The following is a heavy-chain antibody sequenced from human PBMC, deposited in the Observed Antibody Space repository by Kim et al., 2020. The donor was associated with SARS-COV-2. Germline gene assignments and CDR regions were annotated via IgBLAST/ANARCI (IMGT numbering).Heavy chain of an antibody. V-gene: IGHV4-39*01. D-gene: IGHD1-26*01. CDR2: IYYSGST. CDR1: GGSISSSSYY. CDR3: VRHKGELLEAFDI. Sequence: SQTLSLTCTVSGGSISSSSYYCGWIRQPPGKGLEWIGTIYYSGSTYYNASLKSRVTISVDTSKNQFSLKLNFVTAADTAVYHFVRHKGELLEAFDIWGQG. J-gene: IGHJ3*02.